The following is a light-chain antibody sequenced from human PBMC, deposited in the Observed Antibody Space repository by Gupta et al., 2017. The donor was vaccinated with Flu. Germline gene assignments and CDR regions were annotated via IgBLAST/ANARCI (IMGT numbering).Light chain of an antibody. J-gene: IGLJ3*02. V-gene: IGLV2-8*01. Sequence: SVTISCTGTSSDVGGYTYVSWYQQHPREAPKLMIYEVSTRPSGVPDRFSGSKSGNTASLTVSGLQAEDDANSYCSSYAGSNNWVFGGGTTLTVL. CDR2: EVS. CDR1: SSDVGGYTY. CDR3: SSYAGSNNWV.